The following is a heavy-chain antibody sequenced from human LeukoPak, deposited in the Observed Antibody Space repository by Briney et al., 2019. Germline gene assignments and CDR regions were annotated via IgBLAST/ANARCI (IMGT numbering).Heavy chain of an antibody. Sequence: PGGSLRLSCAASGFTFSSYDIHWVRQAPGKGLEWVATIRYDGGNKYYADSVRGRFTISRDNSKNTLYLQMNSLRAEDTAVYFCAIGSKAVLVTRCRFMVVWGKGTTVTISS. D-gene: IGHD6-19*01. CDR2: IRYDGGNK. J-gene: IGHJ6*01. CDR3: AIGSKAVLVTRCRFMVV. CDR1: GFTFSSYD. V-gene: IGHV3-30*02.